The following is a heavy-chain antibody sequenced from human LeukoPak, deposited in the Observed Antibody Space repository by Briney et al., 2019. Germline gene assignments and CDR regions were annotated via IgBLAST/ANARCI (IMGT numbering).Heavy chain of an antibody. D-gene: IGHD6-13*01. Sequence: SETLSLTCTVSGGSISSFYWSWFYWSWIRQPPGKGLEWIGYIYFSGSTNYNPSLKSRVTISVDTSKNQFSLKLSSVTAADTAVYYCAEIAAAGTYFDYWGQGTLVTVSS. J-gene: IGHJ4*02. CDR1: GGSISSFY. CDR3: AEIAAAGTYFDY. CDR2: IYFSGST. V-gene: IGHV4-59*08.